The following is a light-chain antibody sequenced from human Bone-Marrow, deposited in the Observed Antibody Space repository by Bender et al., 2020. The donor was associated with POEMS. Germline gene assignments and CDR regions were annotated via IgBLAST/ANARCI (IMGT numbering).Light chain of an antibody. J-gene: IGLJ1*01. CDR2: RNS. Sequence: QSVLTQPPSVSGAPGQRLTISCTGRSSNIGAGYEVHWYLQLPERAPKLLIFRNSNRPSGVPDRFSASKSGTSASLAITGLQAEDEADYYCSSYAGSKLYVFGTGTKVTVL. CDR1: SSNIGAGYE. V-gene: IGLV1-40*01. CDR3: SSYAGSKLYV.